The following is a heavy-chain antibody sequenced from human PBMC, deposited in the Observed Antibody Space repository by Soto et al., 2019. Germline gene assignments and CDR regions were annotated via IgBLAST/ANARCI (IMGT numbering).Heavy chain of an antibody. CDR1: GFTFGDYA. Sequence: GGSLRLSCTASGFTFGDYAMSWVRQAPGKGLEWVGFIRSKAYGGTTEYAASVKGRFTISRDDSKSIAYLQMNSLKTEDTAVYYCTRGVGCSSTSCYRPSAFDIWGQGTMVTVSS. J-gene: IGHJ3*02. V-gene: IGHV3-49*04. D-gene: IGHD2-2*02. CDR2: IRSKAYGGTT. CDR3: TRGVGCSSTSCYRPSAFDI.